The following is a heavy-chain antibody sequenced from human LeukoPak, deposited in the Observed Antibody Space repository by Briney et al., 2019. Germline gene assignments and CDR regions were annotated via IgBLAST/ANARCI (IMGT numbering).Heavy chain of an antibody. Sequence: PSETLSLTCAVSGGSISSSSYYSGWIRQPPGKGLEWTWSIYYSGSTYYNPSLKSRVTISVDTSENQFSPKLSYVTAADTATYYCARAPVLYCSSTSCYKGNWLDAWGQGTLVTVSS. V-gene: IGHV4-39*07. D-gene: IGHD2-2*02. CDR2: IYYSGST. CDR1: GGSISSSSYY. CDR3: ARAPVLYCSSTSCYKGNWLDA. J-gene: IGHJ5*02.